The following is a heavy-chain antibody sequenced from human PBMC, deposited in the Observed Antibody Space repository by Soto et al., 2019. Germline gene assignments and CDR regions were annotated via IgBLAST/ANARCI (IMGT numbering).Heavy chain of an antibody. V-gene: IGHV4-30-4*01. D-gene: IGHD3-3*01. J-gene: IGHJ4*02. CDR3: ARVAIFGVVIIVGDY. Sequence: PSETLSLTCAVYGGSFSGYYWSWIRQPPGKGLEWIGYIYYSGSTYYNPSLKSRVTISVDTSKNQFSLKLSSVTAADTAVYYCARVAIFGVVIIVGDYWGQGTLVTVSS. CDR2: IYYSGST. CDR1: GGSFSGYY.